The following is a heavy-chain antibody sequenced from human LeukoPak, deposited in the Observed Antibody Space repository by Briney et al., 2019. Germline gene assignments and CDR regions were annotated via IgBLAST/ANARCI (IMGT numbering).Heavy chain of an antibody. D-gene: IGHD5-12*01. J-gene: IGHJ5*02. CDR3: ARAGGYSGYDP. CDR1: GASIKSLY. Sequence: PSETLSPTCDVSGASIKSLYWSWVRQPPGKGLEWIGYIYYSGSTNYNPSLKSRVTISVDTSKNQFSLKLSSVTAADTAVYYCARAGGYSGYDPWGQGTLVTVSS. CDR2: IYYSGST. V-gene: IGHV4-59*11.